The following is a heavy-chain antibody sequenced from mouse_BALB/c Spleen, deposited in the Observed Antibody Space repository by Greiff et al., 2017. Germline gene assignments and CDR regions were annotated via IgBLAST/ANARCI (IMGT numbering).Heavy chain of an antibody. D-gene: IGHD1-1*01. CDR3: ARGIGIYYGSSPFDY. J-gene: IGHJ2*01. CDR2: INPSTGYT. V-gene: IGHV1-7*01. CDR1: GYTFTSYW. Sequence: QVQLKQSGAELAKPGASVKMSCKASGYTFTSYWMHWVKQRPGQGLEWIGYINPSTGYTEYNQKFKDKATLTADKSSSTAYMQLSSLTSEDSAVYYCARGIGIYYGSSPFDYWGQGTTLTVSS.